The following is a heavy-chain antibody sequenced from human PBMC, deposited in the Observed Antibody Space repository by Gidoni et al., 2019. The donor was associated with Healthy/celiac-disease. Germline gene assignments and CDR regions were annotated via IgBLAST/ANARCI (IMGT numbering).Heavy chain of an antibody. J-gene: IGHJ4*02. CDR3: AKDLRVYYDSSGYYPDFDY. CDR1: GFTFSRYG. D-gene: IGHD3-22*01. V-gene: IGHV3-30*18. Sequence: QVQLVESGGGVVQPGRSLRLSCAASGFTFSRYGMHWVRQAPGKGLEWVAVISYDGSNKYYADSVKGRFTISRDNSKNTLYLQMNSLRAEDTAVYYCAKDLRVYYDSSGYYPDFDYWGQGTLVTVSS. CDR2: ISYDGSNK.